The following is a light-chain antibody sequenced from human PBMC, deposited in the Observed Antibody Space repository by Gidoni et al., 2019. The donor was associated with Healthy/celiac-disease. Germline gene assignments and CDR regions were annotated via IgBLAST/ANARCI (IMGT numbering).Light chain of an antibody. CDR1: QSISSY. CDR2: AAS. CDR3: QQSYSTPPKYT. Sequence: DIQMTQSPSSLSASVGDRVTITCRASQSISSYLNWYQQKPGKAPKLLIYAASSLQSWVPSRYSGSGSGTDFTLTISSLQPEDFATYYSQQSYSTPPKYTFGQGTKLEIK. V-gene: IGKV1-39*01. J-gene: IGKJ2*01.